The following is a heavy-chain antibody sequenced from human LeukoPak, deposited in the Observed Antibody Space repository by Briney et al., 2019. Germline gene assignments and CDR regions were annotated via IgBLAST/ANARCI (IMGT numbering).Heavy chain of an antibody. CDR2: IIPILGTA. CDR3: ARDPIAAAGISWFDP. CDR1: GGTFSSYA. D-gene: IGHD6-13*01. Sequence: ASVKVSCKASGGTFSSYAISWVRQAPGQGLEWMGGIIPILGTANYAQKFQGRVTITADESTSTAYMELSSLRSEDTAVYYCARDPIAAAGISWFDPWGQGTLVTVSS. J-gene: IGHJ5*02. V-gene: IGHV1-69*13.